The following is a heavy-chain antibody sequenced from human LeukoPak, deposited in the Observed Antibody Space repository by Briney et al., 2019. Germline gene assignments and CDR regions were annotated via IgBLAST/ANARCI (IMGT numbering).Heavy chain of an antibody. V-gene: IGHV3-30*02. CDR3: AVRGSQIN. CDR1: GFTLSSYG. J-gene: IGHJ4*02. CDR2: IRCDGINK. Sequence: PGGSLRLSCVASGFTLSSYGMHWVRQAPGKGLEWVAFIRCDGINKYYADSVKGRFTISRDNSKNTLFLQMNSLRTEETAVYYCAVRGSQINWGQGTLVTVSS.